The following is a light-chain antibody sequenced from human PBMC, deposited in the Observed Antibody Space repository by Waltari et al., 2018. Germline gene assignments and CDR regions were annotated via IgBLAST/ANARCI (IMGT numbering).Light chain of an antibody. J-gene: IGKJ2*01. CDR1: QSVLYSSNNKSY. Sequence: DIVMTQSPDSLAVSLGERATINCKSSQSVLYSSNNKSYLTWYQQKPGQPPRLLIYCASFRESGVPDRFSGSGSGTDFTLTISSLQAEDVAVYYCQQYYSTPYTFGQGTKLEIK. CDR3: QQYYSTPYT. CDR2: CAS. V-gene: IGKV4-1*01.